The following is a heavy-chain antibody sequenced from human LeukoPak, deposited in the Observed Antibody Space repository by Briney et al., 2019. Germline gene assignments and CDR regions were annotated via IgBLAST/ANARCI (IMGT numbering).Heavy chain of an antibody. J-gene: IGHJ4*02. CDR2: IFYSGTT. CDR3: ARGTFWSGYYHDY. D-gene: IGHD3-3*01. Sequence: SETLSLTCTVSGGSITTYYWSWLRQPPGKGLEWIGFIFYSGTTNYNASLKSRVTISLNTSKTQFSLKLSSVTAADTAVYYCARGTFWSGYYHDYWGQGTLVTVSS. V-gene: IGHV4-59*01. CDR1: GGSITTYY.